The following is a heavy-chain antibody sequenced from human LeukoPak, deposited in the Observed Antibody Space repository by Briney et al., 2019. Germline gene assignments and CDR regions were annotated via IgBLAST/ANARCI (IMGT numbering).Heavy chain of an antibody. V-gene: IGHV1-18*01. J-gene: IGHJ1*01. CDR2: ISAYNGNT. D-gene: IGHD2-15*01. Sequence: ASVKVSCKASGYTFTSYGISWVRQAPGQGLEWMGWISAYNGNTNYAQKLQGRVIMTTDPSQSTAYMELKRLNSDDTAVYYCAXXXXXSXGXCYEFGYFQHWGQGTLVTVSS. CDR1: GYTFTSYG. CDR3: AXXXXXSXGXCYEFGYFQH.